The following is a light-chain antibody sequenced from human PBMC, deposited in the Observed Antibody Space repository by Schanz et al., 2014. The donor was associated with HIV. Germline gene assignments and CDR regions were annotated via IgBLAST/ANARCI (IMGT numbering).Light chain of an antibody. CDR1: NSDINFYYY. V-gene: IGLV2-14*03. Sequence: QSVLTQSASVSGSPGQSITISCTGPNSDINFYYYISWFQQHPGKAPQLMIYDGSRRPSGVSNRFSGSKSDNTASLTISGLQPEDEADYYCISYTSDTVLFGGGTKLTVL. J-gene: IGLJ2*01. CDR2: DGS. CDR3: ISYTSDTVL.